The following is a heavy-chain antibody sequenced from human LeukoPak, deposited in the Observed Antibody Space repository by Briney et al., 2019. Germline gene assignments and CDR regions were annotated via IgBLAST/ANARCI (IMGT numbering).Heavy chain of an antibody. V-gene: IGHV3-49*04. CDR2: IRSKAYGGTT. CDR3: TRVPGSGSYYYYYYYYMDV. CDR1: GFTFGDYA. D-gene: IGHD1-26*01. Sequence: GGSLRLSCTASGFTFGDYAMSWVRQAPGKGLEWVGFIRSKAYGGTTEYAASVKGRFTISRDDSKSIAYLQMNSLKTEDTAVYYCTRVPGSGSYYYYYYYYMDVWGKGTTVTISS. J-gene: IGHJ6*03.